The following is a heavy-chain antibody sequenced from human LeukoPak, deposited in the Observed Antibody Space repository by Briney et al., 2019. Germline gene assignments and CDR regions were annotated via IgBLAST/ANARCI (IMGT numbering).Heavy chain of an antibody. CDR1: GGSISSSSYY. V-gene: IGHV4-39*01. Sequence: SETLSLTCTVSGGSISSSSYYWGWIRQPPGKGLEWIGSIYYSGSTYYNPSLKSRVTISVDTSKNQFSLKLSPVTAADTAVYYCARLVVGGWFDPWGQGTLVTVSS. J-gene: IGHJ5*02. D-gene: IGHD1-26*01. CDR3: ARLVVGGWFDP. CDR2: IYYSGST.